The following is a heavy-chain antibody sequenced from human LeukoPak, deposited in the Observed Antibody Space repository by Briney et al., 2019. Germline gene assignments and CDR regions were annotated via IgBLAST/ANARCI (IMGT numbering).Heavy chain of an antibody. CDR1: GYTFTSYY. CDR3: ARSGVGATLDY. Sequence: ASVKVSCKASGYTFTSYYMHWVRQAPGQGLEWMGIINPSGGSTSYTQKFQGRVTMTRDTSTSTVYMELSSLRSEDTAVYYCARSGVGATLDYWGQGTLVTVSS. V-gene: IGHV1-46*01. CDR2: INPSGGST. J-gene: IGHJ4*02. D-gene: IGHD1-26*01.